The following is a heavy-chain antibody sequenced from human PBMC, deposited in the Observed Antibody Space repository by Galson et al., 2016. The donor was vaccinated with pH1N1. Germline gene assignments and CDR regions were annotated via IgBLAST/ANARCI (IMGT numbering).Heavy chain of an antibody. CDR3: ARRYLDY. V-gene: IGHV3-7*01. CDR2: INQDGDKK. CDR1: GFNFSNYW. D-gene: IGHD3-9*01. J-gene: IGHJ4*02. Sequence: SLRLSCAASGFNFSNYWMQWVHQAPGKGLQWVANINQDGDKKYYVGSVEGRFTISRDNAKNSLYLQMNNLRDEDTAMYFCARRYLDYWGQGALVTVSS.